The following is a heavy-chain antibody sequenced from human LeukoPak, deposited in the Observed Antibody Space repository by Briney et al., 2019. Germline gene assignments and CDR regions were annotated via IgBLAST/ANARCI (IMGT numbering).Heavy chain of an antibody. Sequence: GGSLRLSCAASGFTVGTNYMIWVRQAPGKGLEWVAVISNDGSNKYYADSVKGRFTISRDNSKNTLYLQMNSLRAEDTAVYYCAREDSSGWYVFDYWGQGTLVAVSS. J-gene: IGHJ4*02. D-gene: IGHD6-19*01. CDR2: ISNDGSNK. CDR3: AREDSSGWYVFDY. V-gene: IGHV3-30*03. CDR1: GFTVGTNY.